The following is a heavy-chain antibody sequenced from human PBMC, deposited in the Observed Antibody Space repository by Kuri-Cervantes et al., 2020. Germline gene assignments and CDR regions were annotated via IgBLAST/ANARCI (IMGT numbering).Heavy chain of an antibody. Sequence: GSLRLSCSVSGGSISTYYWSWIRQPPGKGLEWIGEINHSGSTNYNPSLKSRVTISVDTPKNQFSLKLSSMTAADTAVYYCARGGLRQRYSSRGWFDPWGQGTLVTVSS. V-gene: IGHV4-34*01. CDR2: INHSGST. J-gene: IGHJ5*02. CDR3: ARGGLRQRYSSRGWFDP. CDR1: GGSISTYY. D-gene: IGHD6-13*01.